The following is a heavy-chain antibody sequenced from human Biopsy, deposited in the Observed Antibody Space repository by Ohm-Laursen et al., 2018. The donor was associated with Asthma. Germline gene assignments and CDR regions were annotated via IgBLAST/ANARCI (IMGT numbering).Heavy chain of an antibody. CDR2: ISHDGSNK. CDR1: GFTFSSYG. J-gene: IGHJ5*02. Sequence: SLRLSCAASGFTFSSYGIHWVRPAPAKGLEWVAVISHDGSNKYNADSVKRRFTISRDNSKNTLYLQMNSLRAEDTAVYYCARDEAVVVPAAIPDNWFAPWGQGTLVTVSS. D-gene: IGHD2-2*01. CDR3: ARDEAVVVPAAIPDNWFAP. V-gene: IGHV3-30*03.